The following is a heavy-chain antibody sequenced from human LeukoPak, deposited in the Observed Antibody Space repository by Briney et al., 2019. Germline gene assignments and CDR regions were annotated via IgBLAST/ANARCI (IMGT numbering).Heavy chain of an antibody. V-gene: IGHV1-69*05. CDR3: ARYDPYLQLAQGGNWFDP. CDR2: IIPIFGTA. D-gene: IGHD6-6*01. CDR1: GGTFSSYA. J-gene: IGHJ5*02. Sequence: ASVKVSCKASGGTFSSYAISWVRQTPGQGLEWMGGIIPIFGTANYAQKFQGRVTITTDESTSTAYMELSSLRSEDTAVYYCARYDPYLQLAQGGNWFDPWGQGTLVTVSS.